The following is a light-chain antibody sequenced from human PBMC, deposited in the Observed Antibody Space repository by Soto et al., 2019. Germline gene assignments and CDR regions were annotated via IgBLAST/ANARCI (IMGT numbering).Light chain of an antibody. CDR2: GAS. J-gene: IGKJ1*01. CDR1: QSVSSN. Sequence: EIVMTQSPATLSFSPGERATLSCRASQSVSSNLAWYQQKPGQAPRLLIYGASTRATGIPARFSGSGSGTEFTLTISSLQSEDFAVYYCQQYNNWPRTFGQGTKLDIK. V-gene: IGKV3-15*01. CDR3: QQYNNWPRT.